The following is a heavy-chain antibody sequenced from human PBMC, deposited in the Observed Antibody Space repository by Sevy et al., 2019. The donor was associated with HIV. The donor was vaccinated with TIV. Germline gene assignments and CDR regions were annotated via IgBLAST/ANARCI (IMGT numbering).Heavy chain of an antibody. Sequence: GGSLRLSCAASGFTFSSYAMSWVHQAPGKGLEWVSAISGSGGSTYYADSVKGRFTISRDNSKNTLYLQMNSLRAEDTAVYYCAKDLYSWELRGPDYWGQGTLVTVSS. CDR3: AKDLYSWELRGPDY. J-gene: IGHJ4*02. D-gene: IGHD1-26*01. CDR2: ISGSGGST. V-gene: IGHV3-23*01. CDR1: GFTFSSYA.